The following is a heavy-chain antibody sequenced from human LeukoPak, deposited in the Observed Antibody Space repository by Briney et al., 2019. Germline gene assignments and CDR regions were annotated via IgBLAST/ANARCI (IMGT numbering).Heavy chain of an antibody. CDR1: GFTFDDYA. Sequence: GGSLRLSCAASGFTFDDYAMHWVRHAPGKGLEWVSGISWNSGSIGYADSVKGRFTISRDNAKNSLYLQMNSLRAEDTALYYCAKGLNYYDSSGCDYWGQGTLVTVSS. V-gene: IGHV3-9*01. CDR3: AKGLNYYDSSGCDY. J-gene: IGHJ4*02. CDR2: ISWNSGSI. D-gene: IGHD3-22*01.